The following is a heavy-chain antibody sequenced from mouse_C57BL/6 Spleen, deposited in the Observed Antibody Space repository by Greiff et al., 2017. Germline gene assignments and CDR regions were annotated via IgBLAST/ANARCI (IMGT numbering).Heavy chain of an antibody. CDR3: ARLDSPYAMDY. CDR2: ISNLAYSI. CDR1: GFTFSDYG. V-gene: IGHV5-15*01. Sequence: DVMLVESGGGLVQPGGSLKLSCAASGFTFSDYGMAWVRQAPRKGPEWVAFISNLAYSIYYADTVTGRFTISRENAKNTLYLEMSSLRSEDTAMYYCARLDSPYAMDYWGQGTSVTVSS. J-gene: IGHJ4*01.